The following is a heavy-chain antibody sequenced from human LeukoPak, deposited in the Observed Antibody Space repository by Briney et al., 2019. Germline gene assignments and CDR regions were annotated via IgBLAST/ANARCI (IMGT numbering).Heavy chain of an antibody. J-gene: IGHJ4*02. CDR3: ARGYSYGQYYFDY. CDR1: GFTFSNYA. D-gene: IGHD5-18*01. CDR2: ISGSGGYT. Sequence: PGGSLRLSCAASGFTFSNYAMSWVRQAPGKGLEWVSAISGSGGYTYYADSVKGRFTISRDNSKNTLYLQMSSLRSEDTAVYYCARGYSYGQYYFDYWGQGTLVTVSS. V-gene: IGHV3-23*01.